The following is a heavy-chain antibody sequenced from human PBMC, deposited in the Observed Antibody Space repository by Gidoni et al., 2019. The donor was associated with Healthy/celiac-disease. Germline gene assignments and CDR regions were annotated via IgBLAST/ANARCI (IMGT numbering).Heavy chain of an antibody. J-gene: IGHJ4*02. CDR3: ARVATY. V-gene: IGHV3-30*04. CDR1: GFTFSSYA. D-gene: IGHD5-12*01. CDR2: ISYDVSTK. Sequence: QVQLVESGGGVVQPGRSLRLSCAASGFTFSSYALHWVRQAPGKGREWVAVISYDVSTKYYADSVKCRFTISRDNSKNTLYLQMNSLRAEDTAVYYCARVATYWGQGTLVTVSS.